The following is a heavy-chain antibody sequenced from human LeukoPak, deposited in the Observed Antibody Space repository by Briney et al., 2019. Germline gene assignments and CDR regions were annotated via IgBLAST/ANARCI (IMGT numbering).Heavy chain of an antibody. CDR3: ARQPAGTAAFDI. V-gene: IGHV4-59*08. J-gene: IGHJ3*02. CDR1: GGSINSYY. CDR2: IYYTGGEI. D-gene: IGHD1-14*01. Sequence: SETLSPTCTVSGGSINSYYWSWIRQAPGKGLEWIGYIYYTGGEINYNPSLKSRLTISVDTSKNQFSLMLTSVTAADTAVYYCARQPAGTAAFDIWAQGTVVTVSS.